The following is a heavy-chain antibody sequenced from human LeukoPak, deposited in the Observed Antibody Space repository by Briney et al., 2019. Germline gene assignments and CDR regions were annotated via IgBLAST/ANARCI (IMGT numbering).Heavy chain of an antibody. Sequence: GGSLRLSCAASGFTFSNYAMNWVRQAPGKGLEWVSGISASGGSTYYADSVKGRFTISRDNSKNTLYLQMNSLRAEDTAVYYCARKVGSGYYFDYWGQGTLVTVSS. J-gene: IGHJ4*02. D-gene: IGHD3-10*01. CDR1: GFTFSNYA. CDR2: ISASGGST. CDR3: ARKVGSGYYFDY. V-gene: IGHV3-23*01.